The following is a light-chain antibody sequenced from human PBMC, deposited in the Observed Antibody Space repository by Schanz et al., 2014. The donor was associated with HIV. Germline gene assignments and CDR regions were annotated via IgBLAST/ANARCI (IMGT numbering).Light chain of an antibody. Sequence: EIVMTQSPATLSLSPGERATVSCRASQSVSSNLAWYQHKLGQAPRLLIYDASTRATGIPARFSGRGSGTEFTLTISSLQSEDFAVYYCQQRSNWPTLTFGGGTKVEIK. CDR2: DAS. CDR3: QQRSNWPTLT. V-gene: IGKV3-15*01. CDR1: QSVSSN. J-gene: IGKJ4*01.